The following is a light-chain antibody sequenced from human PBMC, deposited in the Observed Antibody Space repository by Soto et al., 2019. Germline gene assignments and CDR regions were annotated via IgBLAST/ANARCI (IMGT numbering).Light chain of an antibody. CDR1: SSDVGLYNY. V-gene: IGLV2-14*03. Sequence: QSVLTQPASVCGSPGQSSTISCTGTSSDVGLYNYVSWYQQHPGKAPKLMIYDVSKRPSGLSNRFSGSKSGNTASLTISGLQAEDEADYYCSSYTSSSTYVFGTGTKVTVL. CDR3: SSYTSSSTYV. J-gene: IGLJ1*01. CDR2: DVS.